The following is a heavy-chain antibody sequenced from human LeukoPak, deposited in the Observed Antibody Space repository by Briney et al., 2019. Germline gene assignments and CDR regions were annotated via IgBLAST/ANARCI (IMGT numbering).Heavy chain of an antibody. Sequence: GRSQRLSCAASEFIFRTYAMHWVRQTPGKGLEWVANIKQDGSEKYYVDSVKGRFTISRDNAKNSLYLQMNSLRAEDTAVYYCARGSPYSSGWDPFDYWGQGTLVTVSS. CDR3: ARGSPYSSGWDPFDY. CDR2: IKQDGSEK. CDR1: EFIFRTYA. V-gene: IGHV3-7*01. D-gene: IGHD6-19*01. J-gene: IGHJ4*02.